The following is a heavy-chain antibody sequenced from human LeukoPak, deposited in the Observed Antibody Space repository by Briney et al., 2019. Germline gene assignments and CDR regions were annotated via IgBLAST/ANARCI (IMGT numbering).Heavy chain of an antibody. CDR3: AMERRYYYYYMDV. D-gene: IGHD1-1*01. J-gene: IGHJ6*03. CDR2: INPNSGGT. Sequence: ASVKVSCKASGYTFTGYYMHWVRQAPGQGPEWMGWINPNSGGTNYAQKFQGRVTMTRDTSISTAYMELSRLRSDDTAVYYCAMERRYYYYYMDVWGKGTTVTISS. V-gene: IGHV1-2*02. CDR1: GYTFTGYY.